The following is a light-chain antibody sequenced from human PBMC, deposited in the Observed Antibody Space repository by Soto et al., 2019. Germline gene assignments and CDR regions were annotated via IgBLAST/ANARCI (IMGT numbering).Light chain of an antibody. J-gene: IGKJ1*01. CDR1: QSVSSSY. V-gene: IGKV3-20*01. CDR2: GAS. Sequence: EIVLTQSPGTLSLSPGERATLSCRASQSVSSSYLAWYQQKPGQAPRLLIYGASSRATGIPDRFSGSGSGTDFTLTISRLEPEDFAVYYCHQRQSWPRTFVQGTTVDI. CDR3: HQRQSWPRT.